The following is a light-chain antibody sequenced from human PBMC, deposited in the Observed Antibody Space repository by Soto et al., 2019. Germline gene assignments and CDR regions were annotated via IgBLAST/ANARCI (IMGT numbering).Light chain of an antibody. CDR1: QSVTSRY. J-gene: IGKJ2*01. Sequence: EIGLTQSPGTLSLSPGERATLSCKSSQSVTSRYLAWYQQKPGQAPRLLIYGASSRDTGIPDRFSGSGSVTDFTLTISRLEPEDFAVYFCQHYNNSPEYTFGQGTKLEIK. CDR2: GAS. V-gene: IGKV3-20*01. CDR3: QHYNNSPEYT.